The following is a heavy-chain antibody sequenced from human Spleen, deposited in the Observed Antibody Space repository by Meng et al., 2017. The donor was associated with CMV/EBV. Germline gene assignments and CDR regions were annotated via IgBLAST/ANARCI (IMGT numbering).Heavy chain of an antibody. CDR2: INPDGSDT. V-gene: IGHV3-74*01. J-gene: IGHJ4*02. D-gene: IGHD6-13*01. CDR1: GFTFRSYW. Sequence: EVQLVESGGGLVQPGGSLRLSCAASGFTFRSYWMHWVRQAPGKGLLWISRINPDGSDTLNADSVKGRFTISRDNSKNTLYLQMNSLRAEDTVVYYCAKESWCDYWGQGTLVTVSS. CDR3: AKESWCDY.